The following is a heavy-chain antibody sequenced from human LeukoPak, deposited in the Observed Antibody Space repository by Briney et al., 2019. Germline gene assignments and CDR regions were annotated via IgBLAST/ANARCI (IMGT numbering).Heavy chain of an antibody. J-gene: IGHJ5*02. V-gene: IGHV4-34*01. Sequence: ASETLSLTCAVYGGSFSGYYWSWIRQPPGKGPEWIGEINHSGSTNYNPSLKSRVTISVDTSKNQFSLKLGSVTAADTAVYYCARGTTISKANWFDPWGQGTLVTVSS. CDR1: GGSFSGYY. D-gene: IGHD3-3*01. CDR3: ARGTTISKANWFDP. CDR2: INHSGST.